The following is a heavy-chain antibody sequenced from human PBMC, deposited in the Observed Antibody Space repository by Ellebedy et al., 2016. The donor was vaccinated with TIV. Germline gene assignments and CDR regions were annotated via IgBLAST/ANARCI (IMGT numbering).Heavy chain of an antibody. CDR2: VFSSGYT. D-gene: IGHD2-21*02. CDR1: GGSIGRYF. J-gene: IGHJ4*02. Sequence: MPSETLSLTCSVSGGSIGRYFWTWIRQSPEKGLEWIGYVFSSGYTNYNPSLESRVTISIDTSKGQFSLRLTSVTAADTDVYYCARGYDNTGFYDCPYDHWGQGTLVTVSS. CDR3: ARGYDNTGFYDCPYDH. V-gene: IGHV4-59*01.